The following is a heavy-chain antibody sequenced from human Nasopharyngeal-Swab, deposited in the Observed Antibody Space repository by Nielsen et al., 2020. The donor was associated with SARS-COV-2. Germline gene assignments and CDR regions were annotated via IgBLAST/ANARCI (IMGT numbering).Heavy chain of an antibody. CDR2: ISWNSGSI. J-gene: IGHJ5*02. Sequence: SLKISCAASGFTFDDYAMHWVRQAPGKGLEWVSGISWNSGSIGYADSVKGRFTISRDNAKNSLYLQMNSLRAEDTALYYCAKGPPGGGFGTWSQGTLVTVSS. D-gene: IGHD3-10*01. V-gene: IGHV3-9*01. CDR3: AKGPPGGGFGT. CDR1: GFTFDDYA.